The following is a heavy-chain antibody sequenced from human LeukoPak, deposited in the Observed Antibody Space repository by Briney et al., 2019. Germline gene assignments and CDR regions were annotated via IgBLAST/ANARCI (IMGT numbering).Heavy chain of an antibody. D-gene: IGHD6-19*01. CDR1: GGSISSSSYY. CDR3: ARWGEGIAVAGRQSRKYYYYYYMDV. Sequence: SSETLSLTCTVSGGSISSSSYYWSWIRQPPGKGLEWIGEINHSGSTNYNPSLKSRVTISVDTSKNQFSLKLSSVTAADTAVYYCARWGEGIAVAGRQSRKYYYYYYMDVWGKGTTVTISS. J-gene: IGHJ6*03. V-gene: IGHV4-39*07. CDR2: INHSGST.